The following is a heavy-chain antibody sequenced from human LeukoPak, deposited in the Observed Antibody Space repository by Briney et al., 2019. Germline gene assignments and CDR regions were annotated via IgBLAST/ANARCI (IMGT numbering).Heavy chain of an antibody. Sequence: SETLSLTCTVSGGSISSGDYYWSWIRQPPGKGLEWIGYIYYSGSTYYNPSLKSRVTMSVDTSKNQFSLKLSSVTAADTAVYYCARDNRILEWLGDWFDPWGQGTLVTVSS. D-gene: IGHD3-3*01. J-gene: IGHJ5*02. V-gene: IGHV4-30-4*01. CDR1: GGSISSGDYY. CDR2: IYYSGST. CDR3: ARDNRILEWLGDWFDP.